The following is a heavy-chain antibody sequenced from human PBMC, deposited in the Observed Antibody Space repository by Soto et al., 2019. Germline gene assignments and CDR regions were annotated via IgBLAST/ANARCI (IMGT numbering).Heavy chain of an antibody. J-gene: IGHJ2*01. CDR3: ARIRATTVTYDWYCDL. CDR2: IFSNDEK. D-gene: IGHD4-4*01. V-gene: IGHV2-26*01. CDR1: GFSLSNARMG. Sequence: QVALKESGPVLVKPTETLTLTCTVSGFSLSNARMGVSWIRQPPGKALEWLAHIFSNDEKSYSTSLKSRLTISKDTSKSQVLLTMTNMDPVDTARYYSARIRATTVTYDWYCDLWGRGTLVNVSS.